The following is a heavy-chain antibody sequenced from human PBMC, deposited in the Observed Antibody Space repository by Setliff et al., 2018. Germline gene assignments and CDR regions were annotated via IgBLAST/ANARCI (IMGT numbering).Heavy chain of an antibody. J-gene: IGHJ4*02. CDR3: ARAERGYSGNVLGY. Sequence: SETLSLTCAVYGGSFSGYYWSWIRQPPGKGLEWIGEIDHSGSTNYNPSLKSRVNISIDTSKSQFSLKLSSVAAADMAVYYCARAERGYSGNVLGYWGQGTLVTVSS. CDR2: IDHSGST. D-gene: IGHD5-12*01. V-gene: IGHV4-34*01. CDR1: GGSFSGYY.